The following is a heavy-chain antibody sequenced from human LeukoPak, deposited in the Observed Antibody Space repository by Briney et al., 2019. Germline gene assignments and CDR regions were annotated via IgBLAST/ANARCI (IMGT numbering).Heavy chain of an antibody. CDR2: ISYDGSNK. J-gene: IGHJ4*02. V-gene: IGHV3-30*04. Sequence: PGGSLRLSCAASGFTFSNYAMHWVRQAPGKGLEWVSVISYDGSNKYYADSVKGRFTISRDNSKNTLYLQMNSLRTEDTAEYYCARGRLWHYYDSSAYFDYYFDNWGQGTLVTVSS. D-gene: IGHD3-22*01. CDR1: GFTFSNYA. CDR3: ARGRLWHYYDSSAYFDYYFDN.